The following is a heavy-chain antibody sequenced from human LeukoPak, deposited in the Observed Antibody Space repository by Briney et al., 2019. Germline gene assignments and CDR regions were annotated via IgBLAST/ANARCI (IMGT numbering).Heavy chain of an antibody. J-gene: IGHJ4*02. V-gene: IGHV1-46*01. Sequence: GASVKVSCKASGYTFTSYYMHWVRQASGQGLEWMGIINPSGGSTSYAQKFQGRVTMTRDTSTSTVYMELSSLRSEDTAVYYCARDLYNYYDSSGYQYYFDYWGQGTLVTVSS. CDR1: GYTFTSYY. CDR3: ARDLYNYYDSSGYQYYFDY. CDR2: INPSGGST. D-gene: IGHD3-22*01.